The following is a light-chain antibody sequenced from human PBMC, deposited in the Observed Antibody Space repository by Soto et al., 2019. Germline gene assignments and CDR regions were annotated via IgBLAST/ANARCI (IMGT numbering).Light chain of an antibody. Sequence: EIVMTQSPATLSVSPGERATLSCRASQSVSSNLAWYQQKPGQAPWLLIYGASTRATGIPARFSGSGSGTEFTLTLSSLQSEDFAVYYCQQYNNWPPRTFGQGTKVEIK. V-gene: IGKV3-15*01. CDR1: QSVSSN. CDR2: GAS. CDR3: QQYNNWPPRT. J-gene: IGKJ1*01.